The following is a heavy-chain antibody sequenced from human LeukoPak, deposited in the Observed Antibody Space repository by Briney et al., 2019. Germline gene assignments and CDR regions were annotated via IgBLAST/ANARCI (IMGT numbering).Heavy chain of an antibody. D-gene: IGHD3-22*01. CDR2: IIPIFGIA. CDR1: GGTFSSYA. V-gene: IGHV1-69*17. J-gene: IGHJ5*01. Sequence: SVKVSCKASGGTFSSYAISWVRQAPGQGLEWMGGIIPIFGIANYAQKFQGRVTITADKSTSTAYMELSSLRSEDTAVYYCARVYDSSGYYYDSWGQGTLVTVSS. CDR3: ARVYDSSGYYYDS.